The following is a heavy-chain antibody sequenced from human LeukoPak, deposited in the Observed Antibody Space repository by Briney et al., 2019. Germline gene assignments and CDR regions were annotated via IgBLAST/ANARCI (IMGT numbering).Heavy chain of an antibody. V-gene: IGHV3-53*01. J-gene: IGHJ4*02. Sequence: GGSLRLSCAASGFTVSSNYMSWVRQAPGKGLEWVSVIYSGGSTYYADSVKGRFTISRDNSKNTLYLQMNSLRAEDTAVYYCARDPSGIAVAGNWEYFDYWGQGTLVTVSS. CDR3: ARDPSGIAVAGNWEYFDY. CDR2: IYSGGST. CDR1: GFTVSSNY. D-gene: IGHD6-19*01.